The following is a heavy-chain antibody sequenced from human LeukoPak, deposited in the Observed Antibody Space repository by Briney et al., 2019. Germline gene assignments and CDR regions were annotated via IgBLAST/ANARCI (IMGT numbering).Heavy chain of an antibody. D-gene: IGHD3-22*01. J-gene: IGHJ4*02. Sequence: WVRQPPGKGLEWIGSLYYSGSTYYNSSLKSRVTISLDTSKNQVSLNLTSVTAADTAVYFCASDSSGYSYFDYWGQGTLATVSS. CDR3: ASDSSGYSYFDY. V-gene: IGHV4-39*07. CDR2: LYYSGST.